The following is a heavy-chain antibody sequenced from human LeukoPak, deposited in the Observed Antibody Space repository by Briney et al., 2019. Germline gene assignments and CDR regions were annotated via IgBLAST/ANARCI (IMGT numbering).Heavy chain of an antibody. CDR2: INPGNSDT. CDR3: ARLRWAAGDGYYFDY. V-gene: IGHV5-51*01. Sequence: GESLKISCKGSEYSFATYWIGWVRQMPGKGLEWMGVINPGNSDTRYSPSFQGQVTISADKSITTAYLQWSSLKASDTAMYYCARLRWAAGDGYYFDYWGQGTPVTVSS. D-gene: IGHD6-13*01. CDR1: EYSFATYW. J-gene: IGHJ4*02.